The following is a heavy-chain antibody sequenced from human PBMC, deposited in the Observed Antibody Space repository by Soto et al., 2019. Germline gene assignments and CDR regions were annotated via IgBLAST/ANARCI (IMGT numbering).Heavy chain of an antibody. D-gene: IGHD2-2*02. Sequence: GGSLRLSCAASGFTFSSYSMNWVRQAPGKGLEWVSYISSSSSTIYYADSVKGRFTISRDNAKNSLYLQMNSLRAEDTAVYYCARERSSTSCYRFCGMDVWGQGTTVTVSS. V-gene: IGHV3-48*01. CDR2: ISSSSSTI. J-gene: IGHJ6*02. CDR1: GFTFSSYS. CDR3: ARERSSTSCYRFCGMDV.